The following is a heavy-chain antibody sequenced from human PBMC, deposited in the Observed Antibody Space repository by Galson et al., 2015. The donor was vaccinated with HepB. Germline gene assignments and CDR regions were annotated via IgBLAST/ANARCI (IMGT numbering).Heavy chain of an antibody. Sequence: SLRLSCAASGFTFSSYSMNWVRQAPGKGLEWVSSISSSSSYIYYADSVKGRFTISRDNAKNSLYLQMNSLRAEDTAVYYCARDYVGAVSSSGWLPKPHYGMDVWGQGTTVTVSS. D-gene: IGHD6-19*01. V-gene: IGHV3-21*01. CDR3: ARDYVGAVSSSGWLPKPHYGMDV. CDR2: ISSSSSYI. CDR1: GFTFSSYS. J-gene: IGHJ6*02.